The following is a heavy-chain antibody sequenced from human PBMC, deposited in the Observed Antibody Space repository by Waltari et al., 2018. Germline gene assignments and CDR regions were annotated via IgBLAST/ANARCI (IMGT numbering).Heavy chain of an antibody. J-gene: IGHJ4*02. D-gene: IGHD3-3*01. Sequence: EVQLLESGGDLVQPGGSLRLSRAAVGFTFRVFGMSWVRQAPGKGLHWGSLVSATGENTYYEDSVKGRFTISRDNSKNTLYLEMNRLRPEDTAVYYCARETQLRGYGEYYFDLWGQGTQVTVSS. CDR3: ARETQLRGYGEYYFDL. CDR2: VSATGENT. V-gene: IGHV3-23*01. CDR1: GFTFRVFG.